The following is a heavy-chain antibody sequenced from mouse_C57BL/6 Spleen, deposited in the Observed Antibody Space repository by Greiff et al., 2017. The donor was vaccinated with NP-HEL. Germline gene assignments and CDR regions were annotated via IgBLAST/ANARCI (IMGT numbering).Heavy chain of an antibody. J-gene: IGHJ1*03. CDR1: GYTFTSYW. CDR2: IDPSDSYT. Sequence: VQLQQPGAELVKPGASVKLSCKASGYTFTSYWMQWVKQRPGQGLEWIGEIDPSDSYTNYNQKFKGKATLTVDTSSSTAYMQLSSLTSEDSAVYYCARSDYGNFWYFDVWGTGTTVTVSS. D-gene: IGHD2-1*01. CDR3: ARSDYGNFWYFDV. V-gene: IGHV1-50*01.